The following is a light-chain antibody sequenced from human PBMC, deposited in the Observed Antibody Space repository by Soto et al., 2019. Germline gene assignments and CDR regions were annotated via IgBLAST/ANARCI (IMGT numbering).Light chain of an antibody. Sequence: DIQMTQSPSTLSASVGDRVTITCRASQSISSWLAWYQQKPGKAPKLLIYKASSLESGVPSRFRGSGSGTEFTLTLSSLQPDDFATYHCQQYNSYSRAFGPGTKVDIK. V-gene: IGKV1-5*03. J-gene: IGKJ3*01. CDR2: KAS. CDR1: QSISSW. CDR3: QQYNSYSRA.